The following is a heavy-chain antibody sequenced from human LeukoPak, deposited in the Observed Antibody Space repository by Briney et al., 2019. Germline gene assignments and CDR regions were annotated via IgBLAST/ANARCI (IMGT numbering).Heavy chain of an antibody. CDR3: AKDMGGLLAKHYLDY. Sequence: GGSLRLSCAASGFTFSSHGIHWVRQAPGKGLEWVAFIRYDGSSKYNADSVKGRFTNSRDNSKNTVYLQMSSLRAEDTAVYYCAKDMGGLLAKHYLDYWGQGTLITVSS. CDR1: GFTFSSHG. CDR2: IRYDGSSK. D-gene: IGHD1-26*01. V-gene: IGHV3-30*02. J-gene: IGHJ4*02.